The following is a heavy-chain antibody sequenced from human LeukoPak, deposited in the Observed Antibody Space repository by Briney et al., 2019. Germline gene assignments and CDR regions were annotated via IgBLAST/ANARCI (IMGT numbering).Heavy chain of an antibody. CDR2: INYSGST. D-gene: IGHD2-15*01. J-gene: IGHJ6*02. CDR1: GGSITNSY. V-gene: IGHV4-59*12. CDR3: ASQRIYCSGGSCYGGYYGMDV. Sequence: SETLSLTCTVSGGSITNSYWNWIRQSPGKGLEWIGYINYSGSTNYNPSLKSRVTISVDTSKNQFSLKLSSVTAADTAVYYCASQRIYCSGGSCYGGYYGMDVWGQGTTVTVSS.